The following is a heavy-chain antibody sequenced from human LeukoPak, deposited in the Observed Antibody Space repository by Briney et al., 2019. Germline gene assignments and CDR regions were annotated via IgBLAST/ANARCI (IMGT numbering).Heavy chain of an antibody. CDR1: NFAFSSYS. CDR3: ARGGSYDYWTGYRTDY. J-gene: IGHJ4*02. Sequence: GGSLRLSCAAFNFAFSSYSMHWVRQAPGKGLEWVAVISYDESNIYYAASVKGRFSISRDNSKNTLFLQMNSLRAEDTAVYFCARGGSYDYWTGYRTDYWGQGTLVTVSS. V-gene: IGHV3-30*04. CDR2: ISYDESNI. D-gene: IGHD3-3*01.